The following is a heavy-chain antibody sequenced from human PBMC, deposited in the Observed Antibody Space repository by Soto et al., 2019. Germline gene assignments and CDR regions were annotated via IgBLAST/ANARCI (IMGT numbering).Heavy chain of an antibody. V-gene: IGHV1-69*13. D-gene: IGHD6-19*01. CDR1: GGTFSSYA. Sequence: GASVKVSCKASGGTFSSYAISWVRQAPGQGLEWMGGIIPIFGTANYAQKFQGRVTITADESTSTAYMELSSLRSEDTAVYYCATSMGIAVAGDFDYWGQGTLVTASP. CDR3: ATSMGIAVAGDFDY. J-gene: IGHJ4*02. CDR2: IIPIFGTA.